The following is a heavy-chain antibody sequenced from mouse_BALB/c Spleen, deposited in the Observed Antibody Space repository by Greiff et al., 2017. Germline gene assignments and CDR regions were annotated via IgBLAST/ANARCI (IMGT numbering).Heavy chain of an antibody. J-gene: IGHJ3*01. V-gene: IGHV1-7*01. CDR1: GYTFTSYW. Sequence: QVQLQQSGAGLVKPGASVKMSCKASGYTFTSYWMHWVKQRPGQGLEWIGYINPSTGYTEYNQKFKDKATLTADKSSSTAYMQLSSLTSEDSAVYYCARSRSVEGFAYGGQGTLVTVSA. D-gene: IGHD1-1*01. CDR2: INPSTGYT. CDR3: ARSRSVEGFAY.